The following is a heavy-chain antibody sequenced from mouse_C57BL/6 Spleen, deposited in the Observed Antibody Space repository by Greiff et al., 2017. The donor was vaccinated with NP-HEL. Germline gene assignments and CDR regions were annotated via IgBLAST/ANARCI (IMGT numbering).Heavy chain of an antibody. CDR2: IDPSDSET. J-gene: IGHJ4*01. Sequence: QVQLQQPGAELVRPGSSVKLSCKASGYTFTSYWMHWVKQRPIQGLEWIGNIDPSDSETHYNQKFKDKAPLTVEKSSSTAYMQLSSLTSEDSAVYYCARWDYYGSSPPYAMDYWGQGTSVTVSS. CDR3: ARWDYYGSSPPYAMDY. CDR1: GYTFTSYW. D-gene: IGHD1-1*01. V-gene: IGHV1-52*01.